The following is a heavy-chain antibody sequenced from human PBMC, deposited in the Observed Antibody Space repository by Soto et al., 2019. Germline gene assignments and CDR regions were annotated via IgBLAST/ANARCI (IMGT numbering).Heavy chain of an antibody. CDR3: EGSCT. Sequence: EVQLLVSGGGSAQPGGSLRLSCEVSGFTLTNYAMSWVRQTPGKGLEWVSKISASGDRTYYADSVKGRFTISKDFSKNTLFLQMNSLRGEVSAVYYCEGSCTWGQGTMVTVS. J-gene: IGHJ3*01. D-gene: IGHD2-8*02. V-gene: IGHV3-23*01. CDR2: ISASGDRT. CDR1: GFTLTNYA.